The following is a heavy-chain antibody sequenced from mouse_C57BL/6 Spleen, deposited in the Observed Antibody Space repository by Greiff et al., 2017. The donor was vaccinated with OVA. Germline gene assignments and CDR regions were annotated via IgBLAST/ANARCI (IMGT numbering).Heavy chain of an antibody. CDR1: GYAFTNYL. V-gene: IGHV1-54*01. CDR3: AGMDVWFAY. J-gene: IGHJ3*01. Sequence: VQLQQSGAELVRPGTSVKVSCKASGYAFTNYLIEWVKQRPGQGLEWIGVINPGSGGTNYNEKFKGKATLTADKSSSTAYMQLSSLTSEDSAVYFCAGMDVWFAYWGQGTLVTVSA. CDR2: INPGSGGT.